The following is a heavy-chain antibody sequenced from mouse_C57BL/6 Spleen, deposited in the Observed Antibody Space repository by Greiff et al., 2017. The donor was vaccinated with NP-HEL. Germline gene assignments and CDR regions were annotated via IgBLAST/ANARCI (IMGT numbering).Heavy chain of an antibody. CDR2: ISSGSSTI. D-gene: IGHD2-1*01. CDR3: ARGAPLLFYAIDY. V-gene: IGHV5-17*01. J-gene: IGHJ4*01. Sequence: EVQGVESGGGLVKPGGSLKLSCAASGFTFSDYGMHWVRQAPEKGLEWVAYISSGSSTIYYADTVKGRFTISRDNAKNTLFLQMTSLRSEDTAMDYCARGAPLLFYAIDYWGQGTSVTVSS. CDR1: GFTFSDYG.